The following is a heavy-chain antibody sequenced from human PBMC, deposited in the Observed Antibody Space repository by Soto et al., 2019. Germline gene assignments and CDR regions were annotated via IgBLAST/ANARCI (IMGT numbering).Heavy chain of an antibody. CDR3: ARTPGYYFDY. V-gene: IGHV3-53*02. Sequence: EVQLVETGGGLIQPGGSLRLSCAASGFTVSSNYMSWVRQAPGKGLEWFSIIYTGGSTYYADSVKGRFTISRDNSKNTVYLQMNSLVAEDTAVYYCARTPGYYFDYWGQGTLVTASS. J-gene: IGHJ4*02. CDR1: GFTVSSNY. CDR2: IYTGGST. D-gene: IGHD3-9*01.